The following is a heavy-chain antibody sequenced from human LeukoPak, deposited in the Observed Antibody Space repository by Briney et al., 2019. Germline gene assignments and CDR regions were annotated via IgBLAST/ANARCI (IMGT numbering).Heavy chain of an antibody. J-gene: IGHJ4*02. CDR3: AKDSVNYGDPLDY. CDR1: GYVFTTYY. Sequence: ASVKVSCKASGYVFTTYYIHWVRQAPGQGLEWMGIINPSGGSANCAQKFQGRVTITADKSTSTAYMELSSLRSEDTAVYYCAKDSVNYGDPLDYWGQGTLVTVSS. CDR2: INPSGGSA. V-gene: IGHV1-46*01. D-gene: IGHD4-17*01.